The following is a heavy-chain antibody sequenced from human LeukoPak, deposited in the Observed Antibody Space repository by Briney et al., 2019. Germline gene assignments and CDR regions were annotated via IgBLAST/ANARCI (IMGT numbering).Heavy chain of an antibody. CDR3: ARDLPRTLTTFDI. CDR2: IYYRGST. D-gene: IGHD2/OR15-2a*01. V-gene: IGHV4-30-4*08. J-gene: IGHJ3*02. CDR1: GGSISSGDYY. Sequence: TLSLTCTVSGGSISSGDYYWSWIRQPPGKGLVWIGYIYYRGSTYYNPSLKSRVTISVDTSKNQFSLKLSSVTAADTAVYYCARDLPRTLTTFDIWGQGTMVTVSS.